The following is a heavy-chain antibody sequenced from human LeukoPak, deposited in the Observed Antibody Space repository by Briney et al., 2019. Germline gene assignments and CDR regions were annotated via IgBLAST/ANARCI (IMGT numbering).Heavy chain of an antibody. J-gene: IGHJ4*02. CDR2: ISYDGSNK. D-gene: IGHD4-23*01. Sequence: GGSLRLSCAASGFTVSSYGMHWVRQAPGKGLEWVAVISYDGSNKYYADSVKGRFTISRDNSKNTLYLQMNSLKTEDTAVYYCATAGGKGDIDYWGQGTLVTVSS. CDR1: GFTVSSYG. V-gene: IGHV3-30*03. CDR3: ATAGGKGDIDY.